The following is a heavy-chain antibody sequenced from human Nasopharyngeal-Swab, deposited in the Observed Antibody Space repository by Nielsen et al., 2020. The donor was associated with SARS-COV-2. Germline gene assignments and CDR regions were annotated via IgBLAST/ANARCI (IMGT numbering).Heavy chain of an antibody. Sequence: SETLSLTCTVSGGSISGYYWSWIRQPPGKGLEWIGYIYYSGSTNYNPSLKSRVTISVDTSKNQFSLKLSSVTAADTAVYYCARHPGYCSGGSCYSRWFDPWGQGTLVTVSS. J-gene: IGHJ5*02. V-gene: IGHV4-59*08. CDR3: ARHPGYCSGGSCYSRWFDP. CDR2: IYYSGST. D-gene: IGHD2-15*01. CDR1: GGSISGYY.